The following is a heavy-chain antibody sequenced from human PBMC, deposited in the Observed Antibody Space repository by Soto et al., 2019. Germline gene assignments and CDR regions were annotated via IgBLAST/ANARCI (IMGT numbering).Heavy chain of an antibody. V-gene: IGHV3-30*18. D-gene: IGHD6-6*01. CDR3: AKDPYSSSPEGYFDY. J-gene: IGHJ4*02. CDR2: ISYDGGNK. CDR1: GFTFSSYG. Sequence: PGGSLRLSCAASGFTFSSYGMHWVRQAPGKGLEWVAVISYDGGNKYYADSVKGRFTISRDNSKNTLYLQMNSLRAEDTAVYYCAKDPYSSSPEGYFDYWGQGTLVTVSS.